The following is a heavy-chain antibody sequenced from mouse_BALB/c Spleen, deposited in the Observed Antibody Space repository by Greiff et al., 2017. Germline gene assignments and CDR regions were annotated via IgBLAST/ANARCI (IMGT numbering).Heavy chain of an antibody. V-gene: IGHV5-6-3*01. CDR3: ARVILDDAMDY. CDR2: INSNGGST. J-gene: IGHJ4*01. Sequence: EVQGVESGGGLVQPGGSLKLSCAASGFTFSSYGMSWFRQTPDKRLELVATINSNGGSTYYPDSVKGRFTISRDNAKNTLYLQMSSLKSEDTAMYYCARVILDDAMDYWGQGTSVTVSS. CDR1: GFTFSSYG.